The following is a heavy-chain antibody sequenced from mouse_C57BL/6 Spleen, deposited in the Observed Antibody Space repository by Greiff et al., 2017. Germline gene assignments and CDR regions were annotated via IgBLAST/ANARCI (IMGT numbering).Heavy chain of an antibody. D-gene: IGHD1-1*01. J-gene: IGHJ1*03. CDR2: IDPSDSET. CDR1: GYTFTSYW. Sequence: QVHVKQPGAELVRPGSSVKLSCKASGYTFTSYWMHWVKQRPIQGLEWIGNIDPSDSETHYNQKFKDKATLTVDKSSSTAYMQLSSLTSEDSAVYYCASSLTTVVATDLYFDVWGTGTTVTVSS. CDR3: ASSLTTVVATDLYFDV. V-gene: IGHV1-52*01.